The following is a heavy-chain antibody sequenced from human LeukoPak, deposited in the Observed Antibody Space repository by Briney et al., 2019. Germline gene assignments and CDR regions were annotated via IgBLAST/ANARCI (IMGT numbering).Heavy chain of an antibody. Sequence: PSETLSLTCTVSGGSISSYYWSWIRQPPGKGLEWIGYIYYSGSTNYNPSLKSRVTISVDTSKNQFSLKLSSVTAADTAVYYCARVRSDTIFGVVILPPDAFDIWGQGTMVTVSS. D-gene: IGHD3-3*01. J-gene: IGHJ3*02. CDR3: ARVRSDTIFGVVILPPDAFDI. CDR2: IYYSGST. CDR1: GGSISSYY. V-gene: IGHV4-59*01.